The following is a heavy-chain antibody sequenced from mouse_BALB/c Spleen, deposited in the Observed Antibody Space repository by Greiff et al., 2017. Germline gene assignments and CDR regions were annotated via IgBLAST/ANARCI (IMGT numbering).Heavy chain of an antibody. V-gene: IGHV3-1*02. CDR3: ARAITTVVVPFDY. Sequence: EVQLQESGPDLVKPSQSLSLTCTVTGYSITSGYSWHWIRQIPGNQLECMGYRHYSGSTNYNPSLKSRISVTPDTSKNPFFLQLNSVTTEDTATYYCARAITTVVVPFDYWGQGTTLTVSS. CDR2: RHYSGST. D-gene: IGHD1-1*01. CDR1: GYSITSGYS. J-gene: IGHJ2*01.